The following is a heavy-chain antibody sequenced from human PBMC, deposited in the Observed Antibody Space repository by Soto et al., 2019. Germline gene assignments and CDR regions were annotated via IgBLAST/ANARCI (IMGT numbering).Heavy chain of an antibody. J-gene: IGHJ5*02. CDR3: TRDASRDSSARGWFDP. V-gene: IGHV3-21*01. D-gene: IGHD6-13*01. CDR1: GFTFRSFT. Sequence: GGSLRLSCAASGFTFRSFTMNWVRQAPGRGLELVSTISSNSAYIYYTDALRGRFTITRDNAKNSLALQMKSLRAEDTAVYYCTRDASRDSSARGWFDPWGPGTLVTVSS. CDR2: ISSNSAYI.